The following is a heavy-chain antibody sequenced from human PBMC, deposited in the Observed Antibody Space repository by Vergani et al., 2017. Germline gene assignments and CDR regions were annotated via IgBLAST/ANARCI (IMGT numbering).Heavy chain of an antibody. CDR3: ARDRGYSSSWYGWFDP. D-gene: IGHD6-13*01. Sequence: QVQLVQSGAEVKKPGSSVKVSCKASGGTFSSYAISWVRQVPGQGLEWMGRIITFFGTTDYAQKFQGRFTIIADEFTKTVDMQLSNLRSEDTAVYYCARDRGYSSSWYGWFDPWGQGTLVTVSS. J-gene: IGHJ5*02. V-gene: IGHV1-69*15. CDR1: GGTFSSYA. CDR2: IITFFGTT.